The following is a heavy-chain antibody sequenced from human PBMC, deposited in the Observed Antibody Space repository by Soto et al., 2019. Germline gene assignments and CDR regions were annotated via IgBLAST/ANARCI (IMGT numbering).Heavy chain of an antibody. D-gene: IGHD3-3*01. J-gene: IGHJ6*02. Sequence: SETLSLTCAVYGGSFSGYYWSWIRQPPGKGLEWIGEINHGGSTNYNPSLKSRVTISVDTSKNQFSLKLSSVTAADTAVYYCARVTYDFWSGYYYGMDVWGQGTTVTVPS. CDR1: GGSFSGYY. CDR2: INHGGST. V-gene: IGHV4-34*01. CDR3: ARVTYDFWSGYYYGMDV.